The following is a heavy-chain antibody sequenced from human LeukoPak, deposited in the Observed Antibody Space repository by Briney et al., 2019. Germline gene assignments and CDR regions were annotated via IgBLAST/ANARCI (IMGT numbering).Heavy chain of an antibody. D-gene: IGHD6-6*01. CDR3: AAVDSSSSAYQLDY. Sequence: GASVTVSCKASGFTFTSSAMQWVRQARGQRLEWIGWIVVGSGNTNYAQKFQERVTITRDMSTSTAYMELSSLRSEDTAVYYCAAVDSSSSAYQLDYWGQGTLVTVSS. V-gene: IGHV1-58*02. J-gene: IGHJ4*02. CDR1: GFTFTSSA. CDR2: IVVGSGNT.